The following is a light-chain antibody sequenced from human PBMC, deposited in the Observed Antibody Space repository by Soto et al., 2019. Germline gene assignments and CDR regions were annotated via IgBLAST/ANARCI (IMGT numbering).Light chain of an antibody. Sequence: DIQMTQSPSTLSASVGDRVTITCRASQSISSWLAWYQQKPGKAPKLLIYDASSLESGVPSRFSGSESETEYTLAIISLQSDDFATDYFLQYKSYWWTFAEGIKVEIK. CDR2: DAS. J-gene: IGKJ1*01. CDR3: LQYKSYWWT. CDR1: QSISSW. V-gene: IGKV1-5*01.